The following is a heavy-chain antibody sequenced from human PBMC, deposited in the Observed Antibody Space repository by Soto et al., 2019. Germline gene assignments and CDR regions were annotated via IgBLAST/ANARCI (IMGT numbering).Heavy chain of an antibody. D-gene: IGHD1-7*01. CDR2: IYYSGST. CDR1: GGSISSSSYY. Sequence: SETLSLTCTVSGGSISSSSYYWGWIRQPPGKGLEWIGSIYYSGSTYYNPSLKSRVTTSVDTSKNQFSLKLSSVTAADTAVYYCARNDGLELLYFDYWGQGTLVTVSS. V-gene: IGHV4-39*01. J-gene: IGHJ4*02. CDR3: ARNDGLELLYFDY.